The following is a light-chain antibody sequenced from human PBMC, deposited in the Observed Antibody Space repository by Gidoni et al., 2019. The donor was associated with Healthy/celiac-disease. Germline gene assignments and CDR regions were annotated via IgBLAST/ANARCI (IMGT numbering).Light chain of an antibody. J-gene: IGKJ3*01. CDR1: QHIRSY. V-gene: IGKV1-39*01. CDR2: AAP. Sequence: DIQLTQSASSLSASVGDRVTITCRASQHIRSYLNWYQQKPGKAHKLLIYAAPSLQSGVPSMFSGSGSGTDFTLTISSLQSEDFATYYSPQSYSTPFTFGPGTKVDIK. CDR3: PQSYSTPFT.